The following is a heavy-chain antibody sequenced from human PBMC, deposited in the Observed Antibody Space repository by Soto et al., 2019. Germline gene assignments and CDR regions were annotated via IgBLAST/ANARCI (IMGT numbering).Heavy chain of an antibody. V-gene: IGHV3-23*01. CDR3: AKAYFCDSSGFAAY. CDR1: EVNCVSHG. J-gene: IGHJ4*02. D-gene: IGHD3-22*01. CDR2: ISGSGGST. Sequence: AAEVNCVSHGSRWVIKEPGKGLEWVSAISGSGGSTYYADSVKGRFTISRDNSKNTLYLQMNSLRAEDTAVYYCAKAYFCDSSGFAAYWGQGTLVPVS.